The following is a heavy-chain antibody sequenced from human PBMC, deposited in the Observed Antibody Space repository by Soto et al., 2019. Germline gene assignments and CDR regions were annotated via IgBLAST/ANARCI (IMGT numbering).Heavy chain of an antibody. CDR1: GFTFSTYV. J-gene: IGHJ5*02. CDR2: TSYDGRKM. Sequence: QVQLVESGGGVVQPGRSLRLSCGASGFTFSTYVMHWVRQTPGKGLEWMALTSYDGRKMYYADSVKGRFTISRDNSKNTLYLQMNSLRAEDTAIYYCARGGYWFDPWGQGTLVTVSS. V-gene: IGHV3-30*04. CDR3: ARGGYWFDP. D-gene: IGHD3-16*01.